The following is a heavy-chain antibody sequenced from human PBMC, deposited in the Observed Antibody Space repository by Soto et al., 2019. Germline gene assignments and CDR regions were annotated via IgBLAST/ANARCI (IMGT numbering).Heavy chain of an antibody. V-gene: IGHV4-4*02. J-gene: IGHJ4*02. CDR1: GGSISSSNW. Sequence: PSETLSLTCAVSGGSISSSNWWSWVRQPPGKGLEWIGEIYHSGSTNYNPSLKSRVTISVDKSKIQFSLKLSSVTAADTAVYYCARTPYGDYDRYFDYWGQGTLVTVSS. CDR3: ARTPYGDYDRYFDY. CDR2: IYHSGST. D-gene: IGHD4-17*01.